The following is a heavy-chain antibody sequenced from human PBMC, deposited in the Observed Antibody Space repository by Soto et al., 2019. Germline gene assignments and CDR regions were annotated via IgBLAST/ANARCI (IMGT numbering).Heavy chain of an antibody. J-gene: IGHJ5*02. D-gene: IGHD5-12*01. CDR3: AKDRSVDIRDWFDP. V-gene: IGHV3-23*01. Sequence: EVQLLESGGGLVQPGGSLRLSCAASGFTFGTYAMNWVRQAPGKGLEWVSGISGSGGSTYYTDSVKGRFTISRDNSKNTLYLQMNSLRADDTAVYYCAKDRSVDIRDWFDPWGQGTLVTVSS. CDR2: ISGSGGST. CDR1: GFTFGTYA.